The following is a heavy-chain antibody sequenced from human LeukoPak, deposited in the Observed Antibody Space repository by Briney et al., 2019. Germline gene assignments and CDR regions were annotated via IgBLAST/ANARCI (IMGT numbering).Heavy chain of an antibody. CDR1: GFTFSSYS. V-gene: IGHV3-21*01. D-gene: IGHD3-3*01. CDR3: ARDLDGEDDY. Sequence: GGSLRLSRAASGFTFSSYSMNWVRQAPGKGLEWVSSISSSSSYIYYADSVKGRFTISRDNAKNSLYLQMNSLRAEDTAVYYCARDLDGEDDYWGQGTLVTVSS. J-gene: IGHJ4*02. CDR2: ISSSSSYI.